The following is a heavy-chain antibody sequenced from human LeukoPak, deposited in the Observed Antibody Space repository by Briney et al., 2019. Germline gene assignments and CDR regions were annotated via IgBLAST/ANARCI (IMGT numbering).Heavy chain of an antibody. V-gene: IGHV1-18*01. J-gene: IGHJ4*02. CDR3: ARDGLWFGEPTFDY. CDR1: GYTFTSYG. CDR2: ISAYNGNT. Sequence: ASVKVSCKASGYTFTSYGISRVRQAPGQGLEWMGWISAYNGNTNYAQKLQGRVTMTTDTSTSTAYMELRSLRSDDTAVYYCARDGLWFGEPTFDYWGQGTLVTVSS. D-gene: IGHD3-10*01.